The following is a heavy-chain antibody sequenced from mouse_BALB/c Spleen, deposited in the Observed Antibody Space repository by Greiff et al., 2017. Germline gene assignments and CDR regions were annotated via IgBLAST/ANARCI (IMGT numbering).Heavy chain of an antibody. Sequence: EVKLMESGPELVKPGASVKISCKASGYSFTGYFMNWVMQSHGKSLEWIGRINPYNGDTFYNQKFKGKATLTVDKSSSTAHMELRSLASEDSAVYYCARGYGNYPFAYWGQGTLVTVSA. V-gene: IGHV1-20*02. CDR3: ARGYGNYPFAY. J-gene: IGHJ3*01. D-gene: IGHD2-10*02. CDR1: GYSFTGYF. CDR2: INPYNGDT.